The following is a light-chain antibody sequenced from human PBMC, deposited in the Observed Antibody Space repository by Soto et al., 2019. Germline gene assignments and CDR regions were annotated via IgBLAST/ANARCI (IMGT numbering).Light chain of an antibody. J-gene: IGLJ1*01. CDR1: SSDVGGYNY. Sequence: QSFLTQPASVSGSPGQSITISCTGTSSDVGGYNYVSWYQQHPGKAPKLMIYEVSNRPPGVSNRFSGSKSGNTASLTISGLQAEDEADYYCSSYTSSSTLVFGTGTKVTVL. CDR3: SSYTSSSTLV. CDR2: EVS. V-gene: IGLV2-14*01.